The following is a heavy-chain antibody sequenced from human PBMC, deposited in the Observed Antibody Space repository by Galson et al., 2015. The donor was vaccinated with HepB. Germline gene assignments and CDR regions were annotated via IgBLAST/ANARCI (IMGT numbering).Heavy chain of an antibody. CDR1: GYTFTSYA. Sequence: SVKVSCKASGYTFTSYAMSWVRQAPGQGLEWMGWINTNTGNPTYAQGFTGRFVFSLDTSVSTAYLQISSLKAEDTAVYYCARDALITFGGVIVPGGMDVWGQGTTVTVSS. CDR2: INTNTGNP. CDR3: ARDALITFGGVIVPGGMDV. J-gene: IGHJ6*02. D-gene: IGHD3-16*02. V-gene: IGHV7-4-1*02.